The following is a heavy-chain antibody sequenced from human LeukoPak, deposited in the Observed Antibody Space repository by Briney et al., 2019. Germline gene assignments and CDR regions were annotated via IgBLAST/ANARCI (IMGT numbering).Heavy chain of an antibody. CDR1: GFTFSSYA. V-gene: IGHV3-23*01. J-gene: IGHJ4*02. CDR3: AKSGGAGRGLDY. CDR2: IGGSGNT. D-gene: IGHD1-26*01. Sequence: GGSLRLSCSASGFTFSSYAMNWVRQAPGKGLEWVSAIGGSGNTYYADSVKGRFTTSRDNSKNTLFLQMNSLRAEDTAVYYCAKSGGAGRGLDYWGQETLVTVSS.